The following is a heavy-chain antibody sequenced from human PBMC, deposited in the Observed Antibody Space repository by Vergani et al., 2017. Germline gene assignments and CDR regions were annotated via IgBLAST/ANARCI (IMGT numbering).Heavy chain of an antibody. CDR2: ISYDGSNK. CDR1: GFTFSSYA. Sequence: QVQLVESGGGVVQPGRSLRLSCAASGFTFSSYAMHWVRQAPGKGLEWVAVISYDGSNKYYADSVKGRFTISRDNSKNTLYLQMNSLRAEDTAVYYCARAWSDLRLSLPWAFDIWGQGTMVTVSS. V-gene: IGHV3-30*01. D-gene: IGHD5-12*01. J-gene: IGHJ3*02. CDR3: ARAWSDLRLSLPWAFDI.